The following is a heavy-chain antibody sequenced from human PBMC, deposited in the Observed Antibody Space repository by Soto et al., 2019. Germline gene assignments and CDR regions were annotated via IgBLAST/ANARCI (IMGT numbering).Heavy chain of an antibody. D-gene: IGHD3-10*01. CDR1: GFTFSGSA. CDR3: TSVYYYGSGSYYSPFDY. CDR2: IRSKANSYAT. J-gene: IGHJ4*02. V-gene: IGHV3-73*01. Sequence: GGSLRLSCAASGFTFSGSAMHWVRQASGKGLEWVGRIRSKANSYATAYAASVKGRFTTSRDDSKNTAYLQMNSLKTEDTAVYYCTSVYYYGSGSYYSPFDYWGQGTLVTVYS.